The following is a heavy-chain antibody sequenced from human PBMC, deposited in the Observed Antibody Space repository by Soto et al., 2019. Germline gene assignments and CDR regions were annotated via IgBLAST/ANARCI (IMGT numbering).Heavy chain of an antibody. J-gene: IGHJ5*02. Sequence: GGSLRLSCAASGFAFNSYWMHWVRQAPGRGLVWVSRINTDGSTTSYADSVKGRFTISRDNAKNTLYLQMNSLRVEDTAVYYCASLASAGPPWGQGTLVTVSS. V-gene: IGHV3-74*01. D-gene: IGHD6-13*01. CDR2: INTDGSTT. CDR3: ASLASAGPP. CDR1: GFAFNSYW.